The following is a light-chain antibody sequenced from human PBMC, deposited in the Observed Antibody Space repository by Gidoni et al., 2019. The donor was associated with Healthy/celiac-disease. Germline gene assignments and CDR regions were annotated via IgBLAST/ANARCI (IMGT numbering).Light chain of an antibody. Sequence: QSALTQPTSASGSPGQSVTISCTGTSSDVGGYNYVSWSQQHPGNAPKLMIYEFSKRHSGVPDRCSGSKSGNTASLTVSGLQAEDEADYYCSSYAGSKVFGGGTKLTVL. J-gene: IGLJ3*02. CDR2: EFS. CDR1: SSDVGGYNY. CDR3: SSYAGSKV. V-gene: IGLV2-8*01.